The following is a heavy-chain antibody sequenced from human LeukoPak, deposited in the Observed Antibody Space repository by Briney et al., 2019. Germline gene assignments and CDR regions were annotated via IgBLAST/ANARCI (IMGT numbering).Heavy chain of an antibody. D-gene: IGHD3-16*01. Sequence: ASVKVSCKASGYKFTYYYMHWVRQAPGQGREFMGWINPDSGFTNYAQKFKGRVTMTRDTSISTAYLEVRSLTSDDTAVYYCAPTAEAYTSWWKVWGQGTLVTVSS. J-gene: IGHJ4*02. CDR1: GYKFTYYY. CDR2: INPDSGFT. V-gene: IGHV1-2*02. CDR3: APTAEAYTSWWKV.